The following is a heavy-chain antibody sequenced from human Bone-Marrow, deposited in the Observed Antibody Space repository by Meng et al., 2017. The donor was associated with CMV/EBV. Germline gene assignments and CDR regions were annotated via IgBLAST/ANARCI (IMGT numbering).Heavy chain of an antibody. V-gene: IGHV4-39*01. J-gene: IGHJ3*02. Sequence: GSLRLSCTVSGGSISSSSYYWGWIRQPPGKGLEWIGSIYYSGSTYYNPSLKSRVTISVDTSKNQFSLKLSSVTAADTAVYYCASPFTIAVAGLPRDAFEIWGQGPMVPVSS. CDR2: IYYSGST. CDR1: GGSISSSSYY. CDR3: ASPFTIAVAGLPRDAFEI. D-gene: IGHD6-19*01.